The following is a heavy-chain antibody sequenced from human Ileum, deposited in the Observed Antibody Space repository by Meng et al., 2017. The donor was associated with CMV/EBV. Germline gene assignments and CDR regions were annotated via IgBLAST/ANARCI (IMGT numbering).Heavy chain of an antibody. CDR3: ARDMTNRWFYY. CDR2: INYSGST. D-gene: IGHD4-11*01. CDR1: GDSSKTNTHF. Sequence: WGPGGVKPPGTLSLTCTVSGDSSKTNTHFWACIRQPPGQGLEWIGTINYSGSTYYNPSLRSRVTLSVDTSKNQFSFKLSYVTAADTAMYYCARDMTNRWFYYWGQGILVTVSS. V-gene: IGHV4-39*07. J-gene: IGHJ4*02.